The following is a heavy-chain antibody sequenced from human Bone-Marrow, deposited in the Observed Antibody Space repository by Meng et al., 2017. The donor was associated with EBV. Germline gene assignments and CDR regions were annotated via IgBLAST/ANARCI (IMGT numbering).Heavy chain of an antibody. CDR1: GGSFSGYY. Sequence: QVPLQTGGLRLLKPSETLSLTCAVYGGSFSGYYWSWIRQPPGKGLEWIGEINHSGSTNYNPSLKSRVTISVDTSKNQFSLKLSSVTAADTAVYYCARFRAFDIWGQGTMVTVSS. CDR2: INHSGST. CDR3: ARFRAFDI. J-gene: IGHJ3*02. V-gene: IGHV4-34*01.